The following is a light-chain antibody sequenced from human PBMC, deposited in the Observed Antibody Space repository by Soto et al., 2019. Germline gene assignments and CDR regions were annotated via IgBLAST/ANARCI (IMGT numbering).Light chain of an antibody. CDR3: SSYAGNDNYV. CDR1: SSDVGGYNY. V-gene: IGLV2-14*03. J-gene: IGLJ1*01. CDR2: DVS. Sequence: QSALTQPASVSGSPGQSITISCTGTSSDVGGYNYVSWYQHHPGKAPKLMIFDVSNRPSGVPNRFSGSKSGNTASLTVSGLQAEXEADYYCSSYAGNDNYVFGTGTKVTVL.